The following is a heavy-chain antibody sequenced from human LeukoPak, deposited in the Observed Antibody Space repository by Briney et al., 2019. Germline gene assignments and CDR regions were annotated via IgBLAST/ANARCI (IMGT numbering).Heavy chain of an antibody. D-gene: IGHD7-27*01. CDR2: MNEDGSGT. Sequence: TGGSLRLSCAVSGFSIGSSWMSWVGQTPGKGLEWAADMNEDGSGTYYVDSVKGRFTVSRDNAQNSVYLQMNSLRVEDTGVYYCARDPAWGAIDYWGQGTLVTVSS. CDR1: GFSIGSSW. CDR3: ARDPAWGAIDY. V-gene: IGHV3-7*01. J-gene: IGHJ4*02.